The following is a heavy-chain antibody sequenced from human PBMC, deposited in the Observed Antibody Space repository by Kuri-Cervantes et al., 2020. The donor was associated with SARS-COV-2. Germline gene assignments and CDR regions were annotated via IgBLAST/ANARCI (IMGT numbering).Heavy chain of an antibody. CDR2: ISYDGSNK. V-gene: IGHV3-30-3*01. D-gene: IGHD2-15*01. J-gene: IGHJ4*02. CDR3: ARQFCFRSGGSCPLIFDY. Sequence: GGSLRLSCAASGFTFSSYAMHWVRQAPGKGLECVAVISYDGSNKYYADSVKGRFTISRDNSKNTLYLQMNSLRAEDTAVYYCARQFCFRSGGSCPLIFDYWGQGTLVTVSS. CDR1: GFTFSSYA.